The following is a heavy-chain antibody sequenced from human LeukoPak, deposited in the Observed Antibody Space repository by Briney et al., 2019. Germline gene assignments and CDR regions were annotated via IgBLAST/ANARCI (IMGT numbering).Heavy chain of an antibody. Sequence: GGSLRLSCAASGFTFSDYYMSWIRQAPGKGLEWGSYISSSGSTIYYADSVKGRFTISRDNAKNSLYLQMNSLRAEDTAVYYCARDNTEEWYYYDSSGYLDVWGKGTTVTISS. D-gene: IGHD3-22*01. J-gene: IGHJ6*03. CDR1: GFTFSDYY. V-gene: IGHV3-11*01. CDR3: ARDNTEEWYYYDSSGYLDV. CDR2: ISSSGSTI.